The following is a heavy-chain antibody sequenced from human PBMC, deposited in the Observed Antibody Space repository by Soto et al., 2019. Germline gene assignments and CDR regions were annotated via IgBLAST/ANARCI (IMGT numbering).Heavy chain of an antibody. V-gene: IGHV1-18*01. CDR1: GYTFRDYG. D-gene: IGHD6-19*01. J-gene: IGHJ4*02. CDR3: ARDQQWLVPVPLNVDF. Sequence: QVQLVQSGAEVKKPAASVKVSCKASGYTFRDYGISWVRQAPGQGLEWMGWISAFNGNTNYTKKFQDRVTVTTDTSTNTAYMELRSLRSDDTAVYYCARDQQWLVPVPLNVDFWGPGTPVIVS. CDR2: ISAFNGNT.